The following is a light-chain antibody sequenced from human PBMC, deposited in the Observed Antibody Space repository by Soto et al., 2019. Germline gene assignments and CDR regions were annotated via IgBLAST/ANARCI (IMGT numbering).Light chain of an antibody. CDR2: DAS. CDR3: QQLKSYPFT. Sequence: IQLTQSPSSLSASVGDRVSITCRASQGISSALAWYQHKPGKPPKILIYDASSLQSGVPSRFSGSESGTECTLTISSLQPEDFATYYCQQLKSYPFTFGQGTRLEIK. V-gene: IGKV1-13*02. J-gene: IGKJ5*01. CDR1: QGISSA.